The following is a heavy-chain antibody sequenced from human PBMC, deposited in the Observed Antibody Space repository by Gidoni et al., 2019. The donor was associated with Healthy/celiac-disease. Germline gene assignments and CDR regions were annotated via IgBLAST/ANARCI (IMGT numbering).Heavy chain of an antibody. J-gene: IGHJ4*02. V-gene: IGHV5-10-1*03. CDR3: AINIGSYSAQDFDY. CDR2: IDPSDSYT. CDR1: GYSFTSYW. D-gene: IGHD1-26*01. Sequence: EVQLVQSGAEVKKPGESLRISGKGSGYSFTSYWISWVRQMPGKGLEWMGRIDPSDSYTTYSPSFQGHVTISADKSISTAYLQWSSLKASDTAMYYCAINIGSYSAQDFDYWGQGTLVTVSS.